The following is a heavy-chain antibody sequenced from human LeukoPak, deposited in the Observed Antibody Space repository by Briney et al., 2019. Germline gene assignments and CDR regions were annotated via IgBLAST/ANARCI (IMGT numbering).Heavy chain of an antibody. D-gene: IGHD3-10*01. J-gene: IGHJ4*02. Sequence: GGSLRLSCAASGFTFSTYAMSWVRQASGKGLEWVSGISSSGGNTYYADSVKGRFTISRDNSKNMLYLQMNSLRAEDTAVYYCAKPYYYGSRSYMDYWGQGTLVTVSS. V-gene: IGHV3-23*01. CDR1: GFTFSTYA. CDR2: ISSSGGNT. CDR3: AKPYYYGSRSYMDY.